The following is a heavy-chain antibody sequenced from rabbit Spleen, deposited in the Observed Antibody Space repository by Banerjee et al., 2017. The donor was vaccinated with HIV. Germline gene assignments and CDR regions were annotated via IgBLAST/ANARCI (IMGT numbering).Heavy chain of an antibody. D-gene: IGHD8-1*01. CDR1: GFSFSDRDV. J-gene: IGHJ6*01. CDR3: ARDTGSSFSSYGMDL. V-gene: IGHV1S45*01. CDR2: IDAGSSSGFT. Sequence: QEQLEESGGGLVKPEGSLTLTCKASGFSFSDRDVMCWVRQAPGKGLEWIGCIDAGSSSGFTYSATWAKGRFTCSKTSSTTVTLQMTSLTVADMATYFCARDTGSSFSSYGMDLWGPGTLVTVS.